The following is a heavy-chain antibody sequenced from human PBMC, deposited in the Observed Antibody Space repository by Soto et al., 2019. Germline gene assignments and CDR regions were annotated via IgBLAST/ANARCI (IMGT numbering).Heavy chain of an antibody. CDR1: GFTFRSYA. D-gene: IGHD2-15*01. CDR2: ISGSGGST. J-gene: IGHJ4*02. V-gene: IGHV3-23*01. Sequence: GGSLRLSCAASGFTFRSYAMSWVRQAPGKGLEWGSAISGSGGSTYYADSGKGRLTISIDNSNNTMYLQMNSLRAEDTAVYYGAKELRGGRSLAYWGQGTLVTVSS. CDR3: AKELRGGRSLAY.